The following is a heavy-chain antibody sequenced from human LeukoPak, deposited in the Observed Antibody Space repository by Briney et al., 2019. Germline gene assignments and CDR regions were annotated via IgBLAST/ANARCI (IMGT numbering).Heavy chain of an antibody. D-gene: IGHD2-2*01. CDR3: AKHYRSSTSCLDDAFDI. J-gene: IGHJ3*02. CDR2: ISGSGGST. CDR1: GFTFSSYA. V-gene: IGHV3-23*01. Sequence: GGSLRLSCAASGFTFSSYAMSWVRQAPGKGLEWVSAISGSGGSTYYADSVKGRFTISRDNSKNTLYLQMNSLRAEDTAVYYCAKHYRSSTSCLDDAFDIWGQGTMVTVSS.